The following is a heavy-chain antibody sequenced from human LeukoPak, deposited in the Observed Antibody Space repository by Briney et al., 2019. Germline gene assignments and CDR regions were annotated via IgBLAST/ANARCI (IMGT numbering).Heavy chain of an antibody. Sequence: ASVKVSCKASGYTFTSYYMHWVRQAPGQGLEWMGWISCYNGDTMYAQSVQGRITMTTDTSSRTAYIELKSLSSDDTAMYYCARDPSNSGGYHARFDSWGQGTLVTVSS. V-gene: IGHV1-18*04. D-gene: IGHD6-19*01. CDR3: ARDPSNSGGYHARFDS. CDR2: ISCYNGDT. J-gene: IGHJ4*02. CDR1: GYTFTSYY.